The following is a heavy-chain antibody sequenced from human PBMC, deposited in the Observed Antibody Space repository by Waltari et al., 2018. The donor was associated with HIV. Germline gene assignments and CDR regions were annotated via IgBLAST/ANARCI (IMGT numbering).Heavy chain of an antibody. V-gene: IGHV4-34*01. CDR3: VRGPNWQLGGLDV. Sequence: QVHLEQWGAGLVKPSETLSVTCAVYNASFDTYYWTWVRQAPGKGLEWIREVNYDGRPFFNPSLQSRASAFLDASNRQFSLRLTAATAADTAVYFCVRGPNWQLGGLDVWGRGTTVIVSS. CDR2: VNYDGRP. D-gene: IGHD1-1*01. J-gene: IGHJ6*02. CDR1: NASFDTYY.